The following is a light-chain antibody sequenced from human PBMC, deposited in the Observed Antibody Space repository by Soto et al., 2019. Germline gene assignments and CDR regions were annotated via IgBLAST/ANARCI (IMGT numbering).Light chain of an antibody. J-gene: IGKJ3*01. CDR1: QSLRST. CDR2: DVS. Sequence: IVMTQSPATLSVSPGETATLSCRASQSLRSTLAWYQQRPGQAPRRLIYDVSTRAPGVPARFGGSGSGTEFNLTISSLQSDDFAISYCQQYSHWPFTFGPGNKLEIK. CDR3: QQYSHWPFT. V-gene: IGKV3-15*01.